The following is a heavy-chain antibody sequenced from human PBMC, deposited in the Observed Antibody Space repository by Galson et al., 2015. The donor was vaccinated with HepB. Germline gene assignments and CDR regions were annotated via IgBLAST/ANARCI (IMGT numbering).Heavy chain of an antibody. V-gene: IGHV3-7*03. CDR3: ARLGMRRPDQ. Sequence: SLRLSCAASGFTFSNTWMGWGRQAPGKGQEWVANINGDGSETYYVDSVKGRLTISRDNAKDSLYLQMNSLRVEDTAVYYCARLGMRRPDQWGQGTLVTVSS. CDR1: GFTFSNTW. CDR2: INGDGSET. D-gene: IGHD1-1*01. J-gene: IGHJ4*02.